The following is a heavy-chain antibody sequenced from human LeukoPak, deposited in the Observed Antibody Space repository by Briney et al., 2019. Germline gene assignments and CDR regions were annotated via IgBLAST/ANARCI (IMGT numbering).Heavy chain of an antibody. V-gene: IGHV4-39*07. CDR3: ARASNYYMDV. CDR2: IYYSGST. Sequence: SETLSLTCTVSGGSIRRSNYYWGWIRQPPGKGLEWIGGIYYSGSTYYNPSLKSRVTISVDTSKNQFSLKLSSVTAADTAVYYCARASNYYMDVWGKGTTVTVSS. CDR1: GGSIRRSNYY. J-gene: IGHJ6*03.